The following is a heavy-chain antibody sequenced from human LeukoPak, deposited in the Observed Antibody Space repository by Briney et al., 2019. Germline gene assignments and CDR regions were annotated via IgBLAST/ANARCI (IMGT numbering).Heavy chain of an antibody. CDR3: GGTSPRCVGFDY. CDR1: GGSISSYY. Sequence: SETLSLTCTVSGGSISSYYWSWIRQPAGKGLEWIGRIFSSGSTNYNPSLKSRVTMSVDTSRSKFSLNLSSVTAADTAVSYLGGTSPRCVGFDYWGQGTLVTVSS. J-gene: IGHJ4*02. V-gene: IGHV4-4*07. D-gene: IGHD1-14*01. CDR2: IFSSGST.